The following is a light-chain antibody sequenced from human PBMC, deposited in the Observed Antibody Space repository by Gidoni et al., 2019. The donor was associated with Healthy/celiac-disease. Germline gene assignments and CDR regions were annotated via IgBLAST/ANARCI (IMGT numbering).Light chain of an antibody. V-gene: IGKV1-39*01. CDR2: AAS. J-gene: IGKJ2*01. CDR3: QQSYSTPPT. CDR1: QSISSY. Sequence: DIQMTQSPSSLSASVGDRVTITCLASQSISSYLNWYQQKPGKAPKLLIYAASSLQSGVPSRFSGSGSGTDFTLTISSLKPEDFATYYCQQSYSTPPTFGQGTKLEIK.